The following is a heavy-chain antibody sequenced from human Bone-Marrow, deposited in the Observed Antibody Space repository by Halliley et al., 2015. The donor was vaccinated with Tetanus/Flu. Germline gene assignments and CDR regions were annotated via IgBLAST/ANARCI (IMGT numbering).Heavy chain of an antibody. V-gene: IGHV4-34*01. D-gene: IGHD1-26*01. CDR2: INHSGST. CDR3: ARRSSDAFDI. CDR1: GGSFSGYY. J-gene: IGHJ3*02. Sequence: TLSLTCAVYGGSFSGYYWSWIRQPPGKGLEWIGEINHSGSTNYNLSLKSRVTISVDTSKNQFSLKLSSVTAADTAVYYCARRSSDAFDIWGQGTMVTVSS.